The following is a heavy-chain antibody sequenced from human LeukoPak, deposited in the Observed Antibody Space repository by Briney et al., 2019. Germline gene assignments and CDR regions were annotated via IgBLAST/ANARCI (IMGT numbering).Heavy chain of an antibody. J-gene: IGHJ6*02. CDR3: ATWAFYHSLDV. CDR1: GFTLGAFA. Sequence: GGSLRLSCAASGFTLGAFAMHWVRQAPGKGLEWVSLIDKDGRSTYYADSVKGRFTISRDNSKNSLYLQMDSLRTEDTALYYCATWAFYHSLDVWGQGTTVTVSS. CDR2: IDKDGRST. V-gene: IGHV3-43*02. D-gene: IGHD1-26*01.